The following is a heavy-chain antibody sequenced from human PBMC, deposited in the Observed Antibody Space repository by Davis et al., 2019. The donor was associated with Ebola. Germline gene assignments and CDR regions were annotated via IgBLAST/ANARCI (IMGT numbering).Heavy chain of an antibody. CDR3: GRDGVRGYCNGGSCYHLF. J-gene: IGHJ3*01. CDR1: GYTFTSYY. D-gene: IGHD2-15*01. V-gene: IGHV1/OR15-2*01. Sequence: ASVKVSCKASGYTFTSYYMHWVRQAPGQAPEWMGWINTSNGNTHYAQKFQGRVTMSVDRSTTTAYMELGRLRSDDTAVYYCGRDGVRGYCNGGSCYHLFWGQGTMVTVSS. CDR2: INTSNGNT.